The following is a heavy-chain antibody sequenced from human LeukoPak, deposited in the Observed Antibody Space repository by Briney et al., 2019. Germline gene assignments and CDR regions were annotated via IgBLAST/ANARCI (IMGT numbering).Heavy chain of an antibody. J-gene: IGHJ4*02. CDR3: ARDRYYYGSGSYFFDY. CDR1: GVSISSYY. CDR2: IYTSGST. Sequence: PSETLSLTCTVSGVSISSYYWSWIRQPAGKGLEWIGRIYTSGSTNYNPSLKSRVTMSVDTSKNQFSLKLSSVTAADTAVYYCARDRYYYGSGSYFFDYWGQGTLVTVSS. V-gene: IGHV4-4*07. D-gene: IGHD3-10*01.